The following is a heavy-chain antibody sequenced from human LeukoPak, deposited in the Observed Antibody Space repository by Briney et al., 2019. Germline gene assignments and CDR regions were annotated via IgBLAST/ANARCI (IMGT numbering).Heavy chain of an antibody. CDR1: GFTFSDYS. CDR3: ARGGYNYGSVFDY. Sequence: GGSLTLSCAASGFTFSDYSLNWVRQAPGKGLEWVSYISDDSSTIHYADSVKGRFTISRDNAENSLYLQMNSLRAEDTAVYYCARGGYNYGSVFDYWGQGTLVTVSS. J-gene: IGHJ4*02. CDR2: ISDDSSTI. D-gene: IGHD5-18*01. V-gene: IGHV3-48*01.